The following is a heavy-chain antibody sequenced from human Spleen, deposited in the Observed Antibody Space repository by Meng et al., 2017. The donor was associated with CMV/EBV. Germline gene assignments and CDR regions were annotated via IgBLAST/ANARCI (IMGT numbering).Heavy chain of an antibody. CDR2: IGGSGSST. V-gene: IGHV3-21*01. D-gene: IGHD2-2*01. CDR3: ARAAIGFDY. Sequence: GESLKISCAASGFTFSSYSMNWVRQAPGKGLEWVSTIGGSGSSTNYADSVKGRFTISRDNAKNSLYLQMSSLRAEDTAVYYCARAAIGFDYWGQGTLVTVSS. CDR1: GFTFSSYS. J-gene: IGHJ4*02.